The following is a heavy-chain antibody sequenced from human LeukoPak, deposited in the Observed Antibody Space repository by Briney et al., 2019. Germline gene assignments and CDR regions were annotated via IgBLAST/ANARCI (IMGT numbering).Heavy chain of an antibody. CDR1: GGTFSSYA. Sequence: ASVKVSCKASGGTFSSYAISWVRQAPGQGLEWMGGIIPILGTANYAQKFQGRVTITTDESTSTAYMELSSLRSEDTAVYYCARGYYYDSSGYSTYYYYYMDVWGKGTTVTVSS. CDR3: ARGYYYDSSGYSTYYYYYMDV. D-gene: IGHD3-22*01. CDR2: IIPILGTA. J-gene: IGHJ6*03. V-gene: IGHV1-69*05.